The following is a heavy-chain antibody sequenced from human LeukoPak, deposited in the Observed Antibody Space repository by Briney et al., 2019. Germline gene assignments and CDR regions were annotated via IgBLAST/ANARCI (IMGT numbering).Heavy chain of an antibody. V-gene: IGHV3-30*18. D-gene: IGHD1-26*01. J-gene: IGHJ4*02. Sequence: GGPLRLSCAASGFTFSSYGMHWVRQAPGKGLEWVAVTSSDGNNKYYADSVKGRLTISRDNSKNTLYLQMNSLRAEDTAVYYCAKDAGGRDFDYWGQGTLVTVSS. CDR1: GFTFSSYG. CDR2: TSSDGNNK. CDR3: AKDAGGRDFDY.